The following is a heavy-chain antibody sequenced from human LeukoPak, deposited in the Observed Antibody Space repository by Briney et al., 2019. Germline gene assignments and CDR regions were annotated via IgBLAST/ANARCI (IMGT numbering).Heavy chain of an antibody. CDR1: GFTVSSNY. CDR3: AKKGPGCSSTSCYTLGSTLFDY. Sequence: GGSLRLSCAASGFTVSSNYMSWVRQAPGKGLEWVSAISGSGGSTYYADSVKGRFTISRDNSKNTLYLQMNSLRAEDTAVYYCAKKGPGCSSTSCYTLGSTLFDYWGQGTLVTVSS. CDR2: ISGSGGST. V-gene: IGHV3-23*01. D-gene: IGHD2-2*02. J-gene: IGHJ4*02.